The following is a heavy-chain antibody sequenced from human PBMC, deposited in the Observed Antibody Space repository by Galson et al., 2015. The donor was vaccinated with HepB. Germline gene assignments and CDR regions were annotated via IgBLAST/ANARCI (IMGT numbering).Heavy chain of an antibody. J-gene: IGHJ3*02. CDR3: ARDHTTVVVVPSDAFDI. CDR1: GFTFSSYS. V-gene: IGHV3-48*02. Sequence: SLRLSCAASGFTFSSYSMNWVRQAPGKGLEWVSYISSSSSTIYYADSVKGRFTISRDNAKNSLYLQMNSLRDEDTAVYYCARDHTTVVVVPSDAFDIWGKGTMVTVSS. D-gene: IGHD2-2*01. CDR2: ISSSSSTI.